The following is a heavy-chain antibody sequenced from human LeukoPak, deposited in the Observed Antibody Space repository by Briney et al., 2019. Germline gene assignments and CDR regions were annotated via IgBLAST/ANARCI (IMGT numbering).Heavy chain of an antibody. J-gene: IGHJ4*02. CDR3: ARGIAAADENFDY. Sequence: ASVKVSCKASGYTFTGYYMHWVQQAPGQGLEWMGWINPNSGGTNYAQKFQGWVTMTRDTSISTAYMELSRLRSDDTAVYYCARGIAAADENFDYWGQGTLVTVSS. CDR2: INPNSGGT. D-gene: IGHD6-13*01. V-gene: IGHV1-2*04. CDR1: GYTFTGYY.